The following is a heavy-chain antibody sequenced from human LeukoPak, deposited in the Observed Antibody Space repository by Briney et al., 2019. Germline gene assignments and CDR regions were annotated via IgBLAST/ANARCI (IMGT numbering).Heavy chain of an antibody. D-gene: IGHD3-22*01. J-gene: IGHJ4*02. Sequence: GGSLRLSCAASGFTFSSYGMHWVRQAPGKGLEWVAVISYDGSNKYYADSVKGRFTISRDNSKNTLYLHMNSLRAEDTAVYYCAKYDSSGYLGSYWGQGTLVTVSS. CDR2: ISYDGSNK. V-gene: IGHV3-30*18. CDR1: GFTFSSYG. CDR3: AKYDSSGYLGSY.